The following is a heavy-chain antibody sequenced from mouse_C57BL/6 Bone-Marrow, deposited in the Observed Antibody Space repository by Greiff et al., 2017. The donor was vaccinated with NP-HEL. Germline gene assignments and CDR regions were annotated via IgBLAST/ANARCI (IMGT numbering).Heavy chain of an antibody. D-gene: IGHD2-2*01. CDR2: IHPNSGST. J-gene: IGHJ4*01. Sequence: QVQLQQPGAELVKPGASVKLSCQASGYTFTSYWMHWVKQRPGQGLEWIGMIHPNSGSTNYNEKFKGKATLTVDKSSSTAYMQLSSLTSEDSAFYYCARGRLRRNYYAMDYWGQGTSVTVSS. V-gene: IGHV1-64*01. CDR1: GYTFTSYW. CDR3: ARGRLRRNYYAMDY.